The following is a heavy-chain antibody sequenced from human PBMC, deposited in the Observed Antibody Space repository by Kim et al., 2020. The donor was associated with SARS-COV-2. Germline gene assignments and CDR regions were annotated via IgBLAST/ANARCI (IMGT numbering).Heavy chain of an antibody. J-gene: IGHJ3*02. D-gene: IGHD3-9*01. V-gene: IGHV1-69*13. CDR1: GGTFSSYA. CDR3: ARPPYDILTGYYTDDAFDI. CDR2: IIPIFGTA. Sequence: SVKVSCKASGGTFSSYAISWARQAPGQGLEWMGGIIPIFGTANYAQKFQGRVTITADESTSTAYMELSSLRSEDTAVYYCARPPYDILTGYYTDDAFDIWGQGTMVTVSS.